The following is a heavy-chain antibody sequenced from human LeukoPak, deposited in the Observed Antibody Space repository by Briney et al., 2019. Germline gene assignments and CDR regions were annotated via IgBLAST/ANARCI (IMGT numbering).Heavy chain of an antibody. Sequence: GGSLRLSCAASGFTFSNYWMHWVRQAPGKGLVWVSRINSDGSSTTYADSVKGRFTMSRDNAKNTLYLQTNSLRAEDTAVYYCARGGITAMDGCWGQGTLGTVSS. CDR2: INSDGSST. J-gene: IGHJ4*02. CDR1: GFTFSNYW. D-gene: IGHD5-18*01. CDR3: ARGGITAMDGC. V-gene: IGHV3-74*01.